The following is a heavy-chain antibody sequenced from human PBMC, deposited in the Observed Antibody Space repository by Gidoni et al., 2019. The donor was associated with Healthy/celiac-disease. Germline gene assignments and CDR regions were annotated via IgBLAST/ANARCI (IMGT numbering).Heavy chain of an antibody. CDR1: GFPFSSYW. CDR3: AKGYYGSGSYPRDY. CDR2: IKQDGSEK. J-gene: IGHJ4*02. V-gene: IGHV3-7*04. Sequence: EVQLVESGGGLVQPGGSLRLSCAASGFPFSSYWMSWVRQAPGKGLEWVANIKQDGSEKYYVDSVKGRFTISRDNAKNSLYLQMNSLRAEDTAVYYCAKGYYGSGSYPRDYWGQGTLVTVSS. D-gene: IGHD3-10*01.